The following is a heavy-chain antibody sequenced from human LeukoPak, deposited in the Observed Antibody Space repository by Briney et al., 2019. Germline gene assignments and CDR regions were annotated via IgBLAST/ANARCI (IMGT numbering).Heavy chain of an antibody. CDR1: GFAFRTYA. J-gene: IGHJ4*02. CDR2: ISGSGDKT. D-gene: IGHD3-10*01. Sequence: GGSLRLSCAASGFAFRTYAMSWVRQAPGKGLEGVSAISGSGDKTFYAESVRGRFTVSRDNSKNTLYLQMNSLRAEDTAVYYCAKDLNYGFDSWGQGTLVTVSS. V-gene: IGHV3-23*01. CDR3: AKDLNYGFDS.